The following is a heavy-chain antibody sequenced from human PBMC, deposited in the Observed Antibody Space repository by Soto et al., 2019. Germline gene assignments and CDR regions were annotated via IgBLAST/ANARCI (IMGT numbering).Heavy chain of an antibody. V-gene: IGHV1-18*01. CDR2: ISAYNGNT. D-gene: IGHD3-10*02. J-gene: IGHJ4*02. CDR1: GYTFTSYG. Sequence: QVQLVQSGAEVKKPGASVKVSCKASGYTFTSYGISWVRQAPGQGLEWMGWISAYNGNTNYAQKLQGRVNMTTDTSTSTAYMELRSLRSDDTAVYYCATSLRITMLQWADFDYWGQGTLVTVSS. CDR3: ATSLRITMLQWADFDY.